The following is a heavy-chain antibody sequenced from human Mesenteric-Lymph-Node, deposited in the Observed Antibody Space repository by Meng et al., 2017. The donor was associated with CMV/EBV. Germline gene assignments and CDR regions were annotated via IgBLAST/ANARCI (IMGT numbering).Heavy chain of an antibody. CDR2: ISSGGGSP. J-gene: IGHJ5*02. D-gene: IGHD3-3*01. V-gene: IGHV3-64*04. Sequence: GGSLRLSCAASGFSFSTFGMHWVRQAPGKGLEYVSGISSGGGSPYYADSVKGRFTISRDNAKNSLYLQMNSLRVEDTAVYYCAREKDDSFDPWGQGTLVTVSS. CDR3: AREKDDSFDP. CDR1: GFSFSTFG.